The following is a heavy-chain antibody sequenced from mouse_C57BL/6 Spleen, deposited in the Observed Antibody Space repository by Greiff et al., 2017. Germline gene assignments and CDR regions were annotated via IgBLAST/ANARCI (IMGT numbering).Heavy chain of an antibody. CDR1: GFTFSDYY. Sequence: EVKLVESEGGLVQPGSSMKLSCTASGFTFSDYYMAWVRQVPEKGLEWVANINYDGSSTYYLDSLKSRFIISRDNAKNILYLQMSSLKSEDTATYYCARDRGKYFSFDYWGQGTTLTVSS. J-gene: IGHJ2*01. CDR3: ARDRGKYFSFDY. V-gene: IGHV5-16*01. CDR2: INYDGSST. D-gene: IGHD1-3*01.